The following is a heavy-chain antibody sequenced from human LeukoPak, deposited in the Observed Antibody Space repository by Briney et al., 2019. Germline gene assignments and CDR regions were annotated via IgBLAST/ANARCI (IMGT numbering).Heavy chain of an antibody. D-gene: IGHD2-15*01. J-gene: IGHJ5*02. Sequence: ASVKVSCKASGYTFTSYYMHWVRQAPGQGLEWMGWINPNSGGTNYAQKFRGRVTMTRDTSISTAYMELNRLRSDDTAVYYCAGDCSGGSCPNWFDPWGQGTLVTVSS. CDR3: AGDCSGGSCPNWFDP. CDR2: INPNSGGT. V-gene: IGHV1-2*02. CDR1: GYTFTSYY.